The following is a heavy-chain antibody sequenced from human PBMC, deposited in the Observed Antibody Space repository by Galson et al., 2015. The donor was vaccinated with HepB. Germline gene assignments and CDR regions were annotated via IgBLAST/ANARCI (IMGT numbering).Heavy chain of an antibody. Sequence: SLRLSCAASGFTFSNYGMHWVRQAPGKGLEWVAVIWYDGSNKYYADSVKGRFTISRDNSKNTLYLQMNSLRAEDTAVYYCARGHKHIVVVPAATPKKYYYYYGMDVWGQGTTVTVSS. CDR3: ARGHKHIVVVPAATPKKYYYYYGMDV. V-gene: IGHV3-33*08. CDR1: GFTFSNYG. CDR2: IWYDGSNK. J-gene: IGHJ6*02. D-gene: IGHD2-2*01.